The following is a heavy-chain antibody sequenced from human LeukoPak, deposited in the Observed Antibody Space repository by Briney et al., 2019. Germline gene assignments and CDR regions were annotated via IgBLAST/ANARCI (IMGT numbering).Heavy chain of an antibody. D-gene: IGHD3-22*01. Sequence: GGSLRLSCAASGFTFSSYAMSWVRQAPGKGLEWVSSISGSGGSTYYADSVKGRFTISRDNSKNTLYLQMNSLRAEDTAVYYCAKNNCRFSCYYDSYFDYWGQGTLVTVSS. J-gene: IGHJ4*02. CDR2: ISGSGGST. CDR1: GFTFSSYA. CDR3: AKNNCRFSCYYDSYFDY. V-gene: IGHV3-23*01.